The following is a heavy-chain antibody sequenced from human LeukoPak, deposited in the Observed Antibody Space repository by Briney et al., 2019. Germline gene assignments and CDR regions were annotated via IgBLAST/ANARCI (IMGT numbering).Heavy chain of an antibody. Sequence: GGSLRLSCAASGFTFNNYAMNWVRQAPGKRLEWVSSISESGDKTDYADSVKGRFTISRDNSRNTLYLQMNSLRAEDTALYYCAKQWVDCWGQGTLVTVSS. J-gene: IGHJ4*02. CDR1: GFTFNNYA. CDR2: ISESGDKT. D-gene: IGHD6-19*01. CDR3: AKQWVDC. V-gene: IGHV3-23*01.